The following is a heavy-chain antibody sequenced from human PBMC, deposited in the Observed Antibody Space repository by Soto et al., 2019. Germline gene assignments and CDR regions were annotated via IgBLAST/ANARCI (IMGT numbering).Heavy chain of an antibody. V-gene: IGHV3-23*01. Sequence: EVQLLESGGGLVQPGGSLRLSCAASGFTFSSFAMSWVRQAPGKGLEWVSAIGSRGDSTYYADSVKGRFTISRDNSKNTLYLQMNSLRAEDTAVYYCAKDLIYGYNSGRPFASWGQGTLVTVSS. CDR1: GFTFSSFA. D-gene: IGHD6-19*01. J-gene: IGHJ4*02. CDR3: AKDLIYGYNSGRPFAS. CDR2: IGSRGDST.